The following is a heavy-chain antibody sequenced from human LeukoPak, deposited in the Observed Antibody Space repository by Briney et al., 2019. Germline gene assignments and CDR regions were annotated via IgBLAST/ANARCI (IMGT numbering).Heavy chain of an antibody. CDR3: ARGCSATRCPADS. D-gene: IGHD2-15*01. CDR1: GLTFSSYW. V-gene: IGHV3-74*01. Sequence: GGSLRLSCAASGLTFSSYWLHWVRQAPGEGLVWVSQINPDGTIATYADSVKGRFTISRDNSKNTLYLQINSLKAEDTAVYYCARGCSATRCPADSWGQGSLVTVSS. J-gene: IGHJ4*02. CDR2: INPDGTIA.